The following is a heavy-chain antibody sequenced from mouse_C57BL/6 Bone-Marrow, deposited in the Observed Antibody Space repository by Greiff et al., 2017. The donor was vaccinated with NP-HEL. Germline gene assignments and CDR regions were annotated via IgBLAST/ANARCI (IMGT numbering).Heavy chain of an antibody. CDR2: INPNNGGT. J-gene: IGHJ2*01. D-gene: IGHD2-1*01. Sequence: VQLQQSGPELVKPGASVKISCKASGYTFTDYYMNWVKQSHGKSLEWIGDINPNNGGTSYNQKFKGKATLTVDKSSSTAYMELRSLTSEDSAVYYCATIYYGNYIPFDYWGQGTTLTVSS. V-gene: IGHV1-26*01. CDR1: GYTFTDYY. CDR3: ATIYYGNYIPFDY.